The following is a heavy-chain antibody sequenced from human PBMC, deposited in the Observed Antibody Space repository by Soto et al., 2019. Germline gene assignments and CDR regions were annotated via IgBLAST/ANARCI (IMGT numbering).Heavy chain of an antibody. J-gene: IGHJ4*02. CDR2: IFWDKND. CDR3: TQIYGSGSWDWNFHY. Sequence: QITLKESVPSLVRPTETLTLTCTFSGFSLITGVGVGWVRQPPGKALEWLAVIFWDKNDYYRPSLQTRVTISKDNSEDKVVLILTNMDPEDTSIYFRTQIYGSGSWDWNFHYWGPGTLVTVSS. CDR1: GFSLITGVG. D-gene: IGHD1-26*01. V-gene: IGHV2-5*02.